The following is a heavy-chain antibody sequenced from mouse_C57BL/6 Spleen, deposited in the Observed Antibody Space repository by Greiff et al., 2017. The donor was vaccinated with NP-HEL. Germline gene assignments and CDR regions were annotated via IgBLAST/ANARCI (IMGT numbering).Heavy chain of an antibody. Sequence: VQLKQSGPGLVKPSQSLSLTCSVTGYSITSGYYWNWIRQFPGNKLEWMGYISYDGSNNYNPSLKNRISITRDTSKNQFFLKLNSVTTEDTATYYCARALWYWYFDVWGTGTTVTVSS. CDR2: ISYDGSN. J-gene: IGHJ1*03. V-gene: IGHV3-6*01. CDR3: ARALWYWYFDV. CDR1: GYSITSGYY. D-gene: IGHD2-1*01.